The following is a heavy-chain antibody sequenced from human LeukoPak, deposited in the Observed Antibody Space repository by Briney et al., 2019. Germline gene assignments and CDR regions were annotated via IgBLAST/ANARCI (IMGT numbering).Heavy chain of an antibody. Sequence: SETLSLTCTVSGYSISSGYYWGWIRQPPGKGLEWIGTIYHSGSTYYNPSLKSRVTISVDTSKDQFSLKLSSVTAADTAVYYCARGVDYWGQGTLVTVSS. J-gene: IGHJ4*02. CDR1: GYSISSGYY. CDR3: ARGVDY. V-gene: IGHV4-38-2*02. CDR2: IYHSGST.